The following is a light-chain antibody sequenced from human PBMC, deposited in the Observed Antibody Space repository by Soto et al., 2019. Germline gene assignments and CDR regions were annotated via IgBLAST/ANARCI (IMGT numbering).Light chain of an antibody. Sequence: QSALTQPASVSGSPGQSITISCTGTSSDVGSYNLVSWYQQHPGKAPKLMIYEGSKRPSGVSNRFSGSKSGNTASLTISGLQAEDESDYYCCSYAGRSTYVFRTGTKLTVL. J-gene: IGLJ1*01. V-gene: IGLV2-23*01. CDR2: EGS. CDR1: SSDVGSYNL. CDR3: CSYAGRSTYV.